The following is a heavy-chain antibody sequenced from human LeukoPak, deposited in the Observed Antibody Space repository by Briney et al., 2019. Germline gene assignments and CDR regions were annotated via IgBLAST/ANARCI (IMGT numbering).Heavy chain of an antibody. Sequence: PGGSLRLSCAASGFTFSSYSMNWVRQAPGKGLEWVSSISSSSYIYYADSVKGRFTISRDNAKNSLYHCASSLGTLTYYDFWSGYGYYYYGMDVWGQGTTVTVSS. D-gene: IGHD3-3*01. CDR3: GYGYYYYGMDV. CDR1: GFTFSSYS. J-gene: IGHJ6*02. V-gene: IGHV3-21*01. CDR2: ISSSSYI.